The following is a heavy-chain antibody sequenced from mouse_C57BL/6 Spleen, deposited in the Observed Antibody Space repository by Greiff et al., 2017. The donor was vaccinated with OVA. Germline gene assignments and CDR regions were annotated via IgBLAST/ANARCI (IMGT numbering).Heavy chain of an antibody. CDR2: IDPSDSET. CDR3: ARAGRLRYFDY. Sequence: VQLKQPGAELVRPGSSVKLSCKASGYTFTSYWMHWVKQRPIQGLEWIGNIDPSDSETHYNQKFKDKATLTVDKSSSTAYMQLSSLTSEDSAVYYCARAGRLRYFDYWGQGTTLTVSS. D-gene: IGHD2-4*01. J-gene: IGHJ2*01. CDR1: GYTFTSYW. V-gene: IGHV1-52*01.